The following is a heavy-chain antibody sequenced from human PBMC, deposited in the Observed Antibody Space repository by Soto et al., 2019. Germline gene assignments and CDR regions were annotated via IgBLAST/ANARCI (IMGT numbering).Heavy chain of an antibody. CDR3: ARAFYNWNYLGGDYFDN. CDR2: IYDTGISGYTPST. J-gene: IGHJ4*02. Sequence: SETLSLTCTVSGGSTTSSYWSWIRRPPGKGLEWIAYIYDTGISGYTPSTSYNPSLKSRVTMSVDTSKSQFSLKLTSVTAADTAVYYCARAFYNWNYLGGDYFDNWGQGTLVTVSS. CDR1: GGSTTSSY. V-gene: IGHV4-59*01. D-gene: IGHD1-7*01.